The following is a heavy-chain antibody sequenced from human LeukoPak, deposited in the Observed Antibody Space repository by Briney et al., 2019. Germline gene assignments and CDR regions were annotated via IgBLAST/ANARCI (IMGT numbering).Heavy chain of an antibody. D-gene: IGHD7-27*01. J-gene: IGHJ3*02. Sequence: PSETLSLTCTVSDDSISDYYRGWIRQPPGKGLEWIGYFHNSGTSTYNPSLKSRVTISVDTSKNQFSLKLSSVTAADTAVYYCARDGSAHLWGSRAFDIWGQGTMVTVSS. CDR1: DDSISDYY. CDR2: FHNSGTS. CDR3: ARDGSAHLWGSRAFDI. V-gene: IGHV4-4*08.